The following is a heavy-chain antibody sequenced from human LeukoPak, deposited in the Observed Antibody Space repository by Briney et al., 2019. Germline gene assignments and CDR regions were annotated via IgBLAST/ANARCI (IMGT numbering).Heavy chain of an antibody. CDR2: ISRDGGRT. D-gene: IGHD6-19*01. Sequence: GGSLRLSCAPSGFTPGFTLDEDGMNSVRQVPGKGLELFCGISRDGGRTGYADSVQGRFIISRDNSRNSLHLQMNSLRAEDTAAYYCARGSPGYYYMDVWGKGTTVTVSS. J-gene: IGHJ6*03. CDR1: GFTPGFTLDEDG. CDR3: ARGSPGYYYMDV. V-gene: IGHV3-20*04.